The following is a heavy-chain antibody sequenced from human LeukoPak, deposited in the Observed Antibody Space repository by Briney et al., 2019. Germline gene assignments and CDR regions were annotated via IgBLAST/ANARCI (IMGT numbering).Heavy chain of an antibody. D-gene: IGHD6-19*01. Sequence: ASVTVSCKASGYTFTSYGISWVRQAPGQGLEWMGWISAYNGNTNYAQRLQGRVTMTTDTSTSTAYMELRSLRSDDTAVYYCARGDGGFTGYSSGWYGDYFDYWGQGTLVTVSS. CDR1: GYTFTSYG. CDR3: ARGDGGFTGYSSGWYGDYFDY. J-gene: IGHJ4*02. CDR2: ISAYNGNT. V-gene: IGHV1-18*01.